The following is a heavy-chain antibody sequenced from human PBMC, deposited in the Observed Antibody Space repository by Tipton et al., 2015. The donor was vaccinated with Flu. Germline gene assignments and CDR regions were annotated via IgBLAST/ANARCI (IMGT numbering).Heavy chain of an antibody. D-gene: IGHD6-13*01. CDR3: ARVSCSSSWSQDWYFDL. V-gene: IGHV4-59*01. J-gene: IGHJ2*01. CDR2: IYYSGST. CDR1: GGSISSYY. Sequence: LRLSCTVSGGSISSYYWSWIRQPPGKGLEWIGYIYYSGSTNYNPSLKSRVTISVDTSKHQFSLKLSSVTAVDTAVYYCARVSCSSSWSQDWYFDLWGRGTLVTVSS.